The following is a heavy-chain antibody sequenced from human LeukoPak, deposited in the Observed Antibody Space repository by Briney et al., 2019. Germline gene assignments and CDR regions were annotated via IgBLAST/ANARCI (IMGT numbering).Heavy chain of an antibody. V-gene: IGHV1-2*02. CDR3: ARSSGDSSLDY. CDR1: GYTFTGYY. Sequence: GASVKVSCKASGYTFTGYYMHWVRQAPGQGLEWMGWMNPNTADTNYAQRFQGRVTMTRDMSISTAYMELSSLRSDDTAIFYCARSSGDSSLDYWGQGTPVTVSS. CDR2: MNPNTADT. D-gene: IGHD2-15*01. J-gene: IGHJ4*02.